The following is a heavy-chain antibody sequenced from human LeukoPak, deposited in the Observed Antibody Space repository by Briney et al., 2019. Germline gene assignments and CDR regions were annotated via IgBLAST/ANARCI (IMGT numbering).Heavy chain of an antibody. V-gene: IGHV4-59*01. J-gene: IGHJ4*02. CDR1: GGSTSSYY. CDR3: ARYCSGGSCYSYFDY. CDR2: IYYSGNT. Sequence: SETLSLTCTVSGGSTSSYYWSWIRQPPGKGLEWIGYIYYSGNTNYNPSLKSRVTISVDTSKNQFSLKLNSVTAADTAVYYWARYCSGGSCYSYFDYWGQGTLVTVSS. D-gene: IGHD2-15*01.